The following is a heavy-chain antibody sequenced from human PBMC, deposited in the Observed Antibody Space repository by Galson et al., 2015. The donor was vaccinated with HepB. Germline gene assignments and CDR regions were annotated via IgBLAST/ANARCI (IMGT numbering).Heavy chain of an antibody. CDR2: INPSGGST. CDR3: ARDRGSSGRPYGMDV. D-gene: IGHD3-22*01. J-gene: IGHJ6*02. V-gene: IGHV1-46*04. CDR1: GYTFTSYY. Sequence: SVKVSCKASGYTFTSYYMHWVRQAPGQGLEWMGIINPSGGSTSYAQKLQGRVTMTRDTSTSTVYMELSSLRSEDTAVYYCARDRGSSGRPYGMDVWGQGTTVTVSS.